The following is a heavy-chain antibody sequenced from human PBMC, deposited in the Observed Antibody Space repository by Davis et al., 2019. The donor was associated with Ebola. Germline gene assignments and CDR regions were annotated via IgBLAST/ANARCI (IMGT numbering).Heavy chain of an antibody. CDR3: ARGLSYYYDSSGYYAHYYFDY. J-gene: IGHJ4*02. D-gene: IGHD3-22*01. V-gene: IGHV4-34*01. Sequence: SETLSLTCAVYGGSFSGYYWSWIRQPPGKGLEWIGEINHSGSTNYNPSLKSRVTISVDKSKNQFSLKLSSVTAADTAVYYCARGLSYYYDSSGYYAHYYFDYWGQGTLVTVSS. CDR2: INHSGST. CDR1: GGSFSGYY.